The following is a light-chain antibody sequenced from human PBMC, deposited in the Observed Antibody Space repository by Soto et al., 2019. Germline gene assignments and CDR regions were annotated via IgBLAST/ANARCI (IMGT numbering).Light chain of an antibody. CDR3: QQRHMWPIT. CDR2: GAS. Sequence: EIVLIQSPATLSLSPGERATLSCRASQSVGSYLAWYQQKPGQAPRLLIFGASTRATGIPARFSGSGSGTDFTLTISSPEPEDSAVYYCQQRHMWPITFGQGTRLEIK. J-gene: IGKJ5*01. V-gene: IGKV3-11*01. CDR1: QSVGSY.